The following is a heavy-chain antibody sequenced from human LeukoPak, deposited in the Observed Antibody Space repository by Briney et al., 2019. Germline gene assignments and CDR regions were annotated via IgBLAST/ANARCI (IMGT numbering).Heavy chain of an antibody. J-gene: IGHJ4*02. CDR1: GDSVSSNSAA. CDR2: TYYRSKWYN. V-gene: IGHV6-1*01. D-gene: IGHD4-11*01. CDR3: AREGVLTTYYFDY. Sequence: SQTLSLTCAISGDSVSSNSAAWNWNRQSPSRGLEWLGRTYYRSKWYNDYAVSVKSRITINPDTSKDQFPLQLNSVTPEDTAVYYCAREGVLTTYYFDYWGQGTLVTVSS.